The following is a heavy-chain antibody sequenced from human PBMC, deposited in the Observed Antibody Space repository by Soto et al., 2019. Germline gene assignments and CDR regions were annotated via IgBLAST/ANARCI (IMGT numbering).Heavy chain of an antibody. CDR3: ARRLFDP. CDR2: MDPNSGNT. CDR1: GYTFTSYH. V-gene: IGHV1-8*01. J-gene: IGHJ5*02. Sequence: QVQLVQSGAEVKKPGASVKVSCKASGYTFTSYHINWVRQATGHGLEWMGWMDPNSGNTGFAQKFRGRVTMTRNTSIRTAYMELTSLRSEDTAVYYCARRLFDPWGQGTLVTVSS.